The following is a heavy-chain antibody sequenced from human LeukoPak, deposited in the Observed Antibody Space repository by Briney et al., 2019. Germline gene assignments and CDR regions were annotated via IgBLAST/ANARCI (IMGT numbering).Heavy chain of an antibody. J-gene: IGHJ4*02. CDR3: ARGINTDDYVWGSYRSGHFDY. Sequence: KPSETLSLTCTVSGGSISSYYWSWIRQPAGKGLEWIGRIYTSGSTNYNPSLKSRVTMSVDTSKNQFSLKLSSVTAADTAVYYCARGINTDDYVWGSYRSGHFDYWGQGTLVTVSS. CDR1: GGSISSYY. V-gene: IGHV4-4*07. D-gene: IGHD3-16*02. CDR2: IYTSGST.